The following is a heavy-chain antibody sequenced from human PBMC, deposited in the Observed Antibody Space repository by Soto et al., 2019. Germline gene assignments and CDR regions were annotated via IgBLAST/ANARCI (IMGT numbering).Heavy chain of an antibody. J-gene: IGHJ6*03. CDR2: IKQDGSEK. CDR3: ARVGELELPEEKYYYYYYMDV. Sequence: EVQLVESGGGLVQPGGSLRLSCAASGFTFSSYWMSWVRQAPGKGLEWVANIKQDGSEKYYVDSVKGRFTISRDNAKNSLYLQMNSLRAEDTAVYYCARVGELELPEEKYYYYYYMDVWGKGTTVTVSS. D-gene: IGHD1-7*01. CDR1: GFTFSSYW. V-gene: IGHV3-7*01.